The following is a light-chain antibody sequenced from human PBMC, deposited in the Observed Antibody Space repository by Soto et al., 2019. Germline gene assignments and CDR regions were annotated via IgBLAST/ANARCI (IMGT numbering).Light chain of an antibody. V-gene: IGKV1-39*01. CDR1: QSISSY. J-gene: IGKJ1*01. CDR3: QQSYSTPRT. Sequence: DIQMTQSPSSLSASVGDRVTITCRASQSISSYLNWYQQKPGKAPKLLIYAASSLQSGVPSGFSGSGSVTDFTLTISILQPEDFANYYCQQSYSTPRTFGQGTKVEIK. CDR2: AAS.